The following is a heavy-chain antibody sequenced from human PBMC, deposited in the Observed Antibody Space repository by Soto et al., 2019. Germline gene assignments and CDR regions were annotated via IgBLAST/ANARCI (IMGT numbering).Heavy chain of an antibody. Sequence: GGSLRLSCAASGFTFSSYGMHWVRQAPGKGLEWVAVISYDGSNKYYADSVKGRFTISRDNSKNTLYLQMNSLRAEDTAVYYCAKERGDSSGRYYYYYYGMDVWGQGTTVTVSS. CDR2: ISYDGSNK. CDR1: GFTFSSYG. CDR3: AKERGDSSGRYYYYYYGMDV. V-gene: IGHV3-30*18. D-gene: IGHD3-22*01. J-gene: IGHJ6*02.